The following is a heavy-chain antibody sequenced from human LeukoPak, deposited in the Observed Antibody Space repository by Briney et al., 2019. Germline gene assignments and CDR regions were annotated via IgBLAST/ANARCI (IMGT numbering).Heavy chain of an antibody. CDR1: GFTFSSYS. CDR3: ARHVVAVGFDY. Sequence: QAGGSRRLSCAASGFTFSSYSMNWVRQAPGKGLEWGSYISSSSSTIYYADSVKGRFTISRDNAQNSPYLQMSSLRAEDTAVYYCARHVVAVGFDYWGQGTLVTVSS. D-gene: IGHD3-22*01. V-gene: IGHV3-48*04. CDR2: ISSSSSTI. J-gene: IGHJ4*02.